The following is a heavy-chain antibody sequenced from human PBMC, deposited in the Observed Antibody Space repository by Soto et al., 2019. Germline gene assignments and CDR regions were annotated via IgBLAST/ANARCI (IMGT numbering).Heavy chain of an antibody. Sequence: SETLSLTCTVSGGSISSYYWSWIRQPPGKGLEWIGYIYYSGSTNYNPSLKSRVTISVDTSKNQFSLKLSSVTAADTAVYYCARDVVVVTATRDYYYYGMDVWGQGTTVTVSS. CDR3: ARDVVVVTATRDYYYYGMDV. CDR1: GGSISSYY. V-gene: IGHV4-59*01. J-gene: IGHJ6*02. D-gene: IGHD2-21*02. CDR2: IYYSGST.